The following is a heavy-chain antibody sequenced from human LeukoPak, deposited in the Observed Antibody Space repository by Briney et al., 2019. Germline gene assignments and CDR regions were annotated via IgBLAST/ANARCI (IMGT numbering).Heavy chain of an antibody. V-gene: IGHV3-23*01. J-gene: IGHJ4*02. Sequence: PGGSLRLSCAASGFTFDTYGMSWVRQAPGKGLEWVSSISSNSANTYYADSVKGRSTISRDNSKNTLYLQMNSLRAEDTAVYYCAKGGTGCGGDCYSDYWGQGTLVTVSS. CDR3: AKGGTGCGGDCYSDY. CDR1: GFTFDTYG. CDR2: ISSNSANT. D-gene: IGHD2-21*02.